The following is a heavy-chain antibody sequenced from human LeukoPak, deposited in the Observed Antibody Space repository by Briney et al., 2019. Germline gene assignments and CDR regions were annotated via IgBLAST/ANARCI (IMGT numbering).Heavy chain of an antibody. CDR1: GFTFSSYS. CDR3: AKIGPSDCSGGSCYTNDAFDI. V-gene: IGHV3-23*01. D-gene: IGHD2-15*01. CDR2: ISGSGGST. J-gene: IGHJ3*02. Sequence: GGSLRLSCAASGFTFSSYSMNWVRQAPGKGLEWVSAISGSGGSTYYADSVKGRFTISRDNSKNTLYLQMNSLRAEDTAVYYCAKIGPSDCSGGSCYTNDAFDIWGQGTMVTVSS.